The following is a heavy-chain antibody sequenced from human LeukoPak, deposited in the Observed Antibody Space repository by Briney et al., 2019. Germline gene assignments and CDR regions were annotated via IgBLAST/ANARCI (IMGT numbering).Heavy chain of an antibody. D-gene: IGHD3-16*01. CDR3: ARGLIGDSDF. CDR2: INHSGST. Sequence: SETLSLTCGVYGGSFSTYYWSWIRQPPGKGLEWIGEINHSGSTNYNPSLKSRVTISVDTSKNQFSLKLSSVTAVDTAVYYCARGLIGDSDFWGQGTLVTVSS. CDR1: GGSFSTYY. J-gene: IGHJ4*02. V-gene: IGHV4-34*01.